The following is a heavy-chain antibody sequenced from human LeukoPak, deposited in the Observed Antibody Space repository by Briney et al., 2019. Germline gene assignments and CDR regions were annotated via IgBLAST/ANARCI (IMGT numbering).Heavy chain of an antibody. Sequence: GGSLRLSCAASGFTFSQFAVRWVRQAPGKGLEWVAFIRYDGSNKYYADSVKGRFTISRDNSKNTLYLQMNSLRAEDTAVYYCAEDGPDGYTYYFDYWGQGTLVTVSS. CDR2: IRYDGSNK. V-gene: IGHV3-30*02. D-gene: IGHD5-24*01. J-gene: IGHJ4*02. CDR1: GFTFSQFA. CDR3: AEDGPDGYTYYFDY.